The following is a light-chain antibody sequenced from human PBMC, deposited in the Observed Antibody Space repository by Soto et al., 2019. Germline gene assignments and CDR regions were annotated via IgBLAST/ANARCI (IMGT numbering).Light chain of an antibody. J-gene: IGKJ1*01. CDR3: LQYDDWHRT. CDR1: QSVSSY. Sequence: EIVLTQSPATLSLSPGERATLSCRASQSVSSYLAWYQQKPGQAPRLLIYDASNRATGIPARFSGSGSGTDFTLTISSLQSEDFAVYYCLQYDDWHRTFGQGTKVEI. V-gene: IGKV3-11*01. CDR2: DAS.